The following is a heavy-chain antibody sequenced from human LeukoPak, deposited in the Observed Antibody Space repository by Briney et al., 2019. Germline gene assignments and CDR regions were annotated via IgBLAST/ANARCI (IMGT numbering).Heavy chain of an antibody. V-gene: IGHV3-21*01. Sequence: GGSLRLSCAASGFTFSSYSMNWVRQAPGKGLEWVSSISSSSSYIYYADPVKGRFTISRDNAKNSLYPQMNSLRAEDTAVYYCARAPRYCSSTSCYSWGQGTLVTVSS. D-gene: IGHD2-2*02. CDR3: ARAPRYCSSTSCYS. CDR2: ISSSSSYI. CDR1: GFTFSSYS. J-gene: IGHJ4*02.